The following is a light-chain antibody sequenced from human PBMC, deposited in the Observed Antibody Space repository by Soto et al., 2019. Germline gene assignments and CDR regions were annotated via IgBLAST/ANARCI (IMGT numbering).Light chain of an antibody. Sequence: QSALTQPASVSGSPGQSITISCTGISSDVGGYNYVSWYQQHPGKAPKLMIYEVSNRPSGVSNRFSGSKSGNTASLTIYGLQAEYEADYYCSSYTSSSIDYVLGTGTKLTVL. CDR3: SSYTSSSIDYV. V-gene: IGLV2-14*01. J-gene: IGLJ1*01. CDR2: EVS. CDR1: SSDVGGYNY.